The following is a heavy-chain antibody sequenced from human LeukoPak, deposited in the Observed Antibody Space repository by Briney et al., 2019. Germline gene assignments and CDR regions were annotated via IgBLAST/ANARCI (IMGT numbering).Heavy chain of an antibody. CDR3: ASDRFTGYSGGWYFS. CDR2: INPSGGST. CDR1: GYTFTSYY. Sequence: GASVKVSCKASGYTFTSYYMHWVRQAPGQGLEWMGIINPSGGSTSYAQKFQGRVTMTRDTSTSTVYMELSSLRSEDTAVYYCASDRFTGYSGGWYFSGGKEPLFTVS. D-gene: IGHD6-19*01. J-gene: IGHJ4*02. V-gene: IGHV1-46*01.